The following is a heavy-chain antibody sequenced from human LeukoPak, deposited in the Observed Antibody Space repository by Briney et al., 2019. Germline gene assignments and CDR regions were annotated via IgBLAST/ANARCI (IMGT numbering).Heavy chain of an antibody. J-gene: IGHJ4*02. CDR1: GFTFSSFA. CDR3: AKNSRSSGYYLDY. CDR2: ISGSGGST. V-gene: IGHV3-23*01. D-gene: IGHD3-22*01. Sequence: GGSLRLSCAASGFTFSSFAMSWVRQAPGKGLVWVSIISGSGGSTSYADSVKGRFTISRDNSKNTLYLQMNSLRAEDTALYYCAKNSRSSGYYLDYWGQGTLVTVSS.